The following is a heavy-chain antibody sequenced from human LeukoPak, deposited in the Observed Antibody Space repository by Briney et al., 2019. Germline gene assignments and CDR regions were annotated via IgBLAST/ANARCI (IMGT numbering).Heavy chain of an antibody. J-gene: IGHJ4*02. Sequence: GGSLRLSCVTSGFSSSTYSLNWVRQAPGKGLEWVSSISPSSSNIYYADSKKGRFTISRDDAKNLLYLQMNSLRAEDTAVYYCGRDQDRGSYHDPIFDYWGQGTLVTVSS. CDR1: GFSSSTYS. V-gene: IGHV3-21*06. D-gene: IGHD1-26*01. CDR2: ISPSSSNI. CDR3: GRDQDRGSYHDPIFDY.